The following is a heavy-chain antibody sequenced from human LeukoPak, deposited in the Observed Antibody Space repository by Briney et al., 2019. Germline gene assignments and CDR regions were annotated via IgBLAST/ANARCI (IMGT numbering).Heavy chain of an antibody. CDR2: IRSKAYGGTT. CDR1: GFTFGDYA. CDR3: TRDGAGNSDVSGVRGYFDY. D-gene: IGHD6-19*01. V-gene: IGHV3-49*04. J-gene: IGHJ4*02. Sequence: GGSLRLSCTASGFTFGDYAMSWVRQAPGKGLEWVGFIRSKAYGGTTEYAASVKGRFTISRDDSKSIAYLQMNSLKTEDTAVYYCTRDGAGNSDVSGVRGYFDYWGQGTLVTVSS.